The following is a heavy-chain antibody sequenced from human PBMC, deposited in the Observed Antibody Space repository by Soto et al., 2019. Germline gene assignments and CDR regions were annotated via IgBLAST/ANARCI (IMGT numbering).Heavy chain of an antibody. Sequence: EVQLLESGGGLVQPGGSLRLSCAASGFTFSSYAMIWVRQAPGKGLEWVSAISGSGGSTYYADSVKGRFTISRDNSKNTLYLQMNSLRAEDTAVYYCAKAPHWDYYGSGSYHWGQGTLVTVSS. J-gene: IGHJ5*02. D-gene: IGHD3-10*01. CDR2: ISGSGGST. V-gene: IGHV3-23*01. CDR1: GFTFSSYA. CDR3: AKAPHWDYYGSGSYH.